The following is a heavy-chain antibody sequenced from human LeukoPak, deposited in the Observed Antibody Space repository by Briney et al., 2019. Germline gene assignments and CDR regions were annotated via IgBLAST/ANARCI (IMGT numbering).Heavy chain of an antibody. CDR3: AGRGSGSYFDY. CDR2: ISGSGGST. V-gene: IGHV3-23*01. D-gene: IGHD3-10*01. CDR1: GFTFSSYS. Sequence: GGSLRLSCAASGFTFSSYSMSWVRQAPGKGLEWVSAISGSGGSTYYADPVKGRFTISRDNSKNTLYLQMNSLRAEDTAVYYCAGRGSGSYFDYWGQGTLVTVSS. J-gene: IGHJ4*02.